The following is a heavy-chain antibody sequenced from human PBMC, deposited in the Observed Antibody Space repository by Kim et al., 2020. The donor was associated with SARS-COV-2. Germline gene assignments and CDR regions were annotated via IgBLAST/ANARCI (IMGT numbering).Heavy chain of an antibody. J-gene: IGHJ4*02. CDR3: ARDPYSSSWYDY. Sequence: ASVKVSCKASGYTFTGYYMHWVRQAPGQGLEWMGWINPNSGGTNYAQKFQGRVTMTRDTSISTAYMELSRLRSDDTAVYYCARDPYSSSWYDYWGQGTLVTVSS. D-gene: IGHD6-13*01. V-gene: IGHV1-2*02. CDR1: GYTFTGYY. CDR2: INPNSGGT.